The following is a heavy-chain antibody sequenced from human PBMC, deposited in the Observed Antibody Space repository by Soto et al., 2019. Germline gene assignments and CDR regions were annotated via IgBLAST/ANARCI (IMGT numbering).Heavy chain of an antibody. J-gene: IGHJ4*02. V-gene: IGHV4-34*01. CDR2: INHSGST. Sequence: PSETLSLTCAVYGGSFSGYYWSWIRQPPGKGLEWIGEINHSGSTNYNPSLKSRVTISVDTSKNQFSLKLSSVTAADTAVYYCARDSTLDYWGQGTLVTVSS. CDR1: GGSFSGYY. CDR3: ARDSTLDY.